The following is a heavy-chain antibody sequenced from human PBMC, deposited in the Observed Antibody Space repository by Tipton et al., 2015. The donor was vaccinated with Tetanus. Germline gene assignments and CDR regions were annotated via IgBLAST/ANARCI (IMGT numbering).Heavy chain of an antibody. CDR1: GASIKNSPYF. V-gene: IGHV4-31*03. CDR2: IYYSGST. D-gene: IGHD6-6*01. J-gene: IGHJ5*02. CDR3: ARDQGGGRVVRLNWFDP. Sequence: TLSLTCSVSGASIKNSPYFWNWIRHNPGKGLEWIGYIYYSGSTYYNPSLKSRVTMSVDTSNNQFSLNLTSVTAADTAVYYCARDQGGGRVVRLNWFDPWGQGTLVTVSS.